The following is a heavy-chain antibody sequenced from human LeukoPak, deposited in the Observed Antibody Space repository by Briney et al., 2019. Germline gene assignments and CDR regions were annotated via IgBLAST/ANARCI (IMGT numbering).Heavy chain of an antibody. CDR2: IIPIFGIA. V-gene: IGHV1-69*04. Sequence: GASVKASCTASVGTFSSSAISGVRQAPGQELEWMGRIIPIFGIANYAQKFQGRVTITADKSTSTAYMELSSLRSEDTAVYYCARARSDYYDSSGYYYTSGFDVWGQGTMVAVSS. J-gene: IGHJ3*01. CDR3: ARARSDYYDSSGYYYTSGFDV. D-gene: IGHD3-22*01. CDR1: VGTFSSSA.